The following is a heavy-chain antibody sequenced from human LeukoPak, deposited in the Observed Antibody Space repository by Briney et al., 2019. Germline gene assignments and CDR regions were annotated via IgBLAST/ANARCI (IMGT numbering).Heavy chain of an antibody. CDR1: GGSISSSSYY. D-gene: IGHD3-3*01. J-gene: IGHJ6*03. V-gene: IGHV4-39*07. CDR3: ARERFLEWLPPLYYMDV. CDR2: IYYSGST. Sequence: SETLSLTCTVSGGSISSSSYYWGWIRQPPGKGLEWIGSIYYSGSTYYNPSLKSRVTISVDTSKNQFSLKLSSVTAADTAVYYCARERFLEWLPPLYYMDVWGKGTTVTVSS.